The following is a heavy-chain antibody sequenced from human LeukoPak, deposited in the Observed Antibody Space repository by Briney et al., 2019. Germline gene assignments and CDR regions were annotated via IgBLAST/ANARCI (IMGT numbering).Heavy chain of an antibody. CDR3: AKGAFEQWLVQVIPFDY. CDR1: GFTFTSYA. D-gene: IGHD6-19*01. Sequence: GGSLRLSCAASGFTFTSYAMSWVRQAPGKGLQWVSVINGGGTSTDYAGSVKGRFTISRDNSKNTLYLQMNSPRAEDTAIYCCAKGAFEQWLVQVIPFDYWGQGTLVTVSS. J-gene: IGHJ4*02. CDR2: INGGGTST. V-gene: IGHV3-23*01.